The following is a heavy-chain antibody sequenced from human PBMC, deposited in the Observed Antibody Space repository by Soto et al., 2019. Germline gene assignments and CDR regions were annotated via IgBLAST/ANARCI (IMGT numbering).Heavy chain of an antibody. CDR2: IGVSSDA. CDR1: GFTFSSYA. CDR3: AKHYFFDS. J-gene: IGHJ4*02. Sequence: EVQLLESGGGLVQPGESLRLSCAASGFTFSSYAMSWARQAPGKGLEWVSSIGVSSDAYYADSVKGRFTISRDNSRNILYLQMNSLRAEDTALYYCAKHYFFDSWGQGTLVTVSS. V-gene: IGHV3-23*01.